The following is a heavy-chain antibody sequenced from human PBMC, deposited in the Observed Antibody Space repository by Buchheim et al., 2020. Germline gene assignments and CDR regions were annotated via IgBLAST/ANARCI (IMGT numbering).Heavy chain of an antibody. Sequence: QVQLVESGGGVVQPGRSLRLSCAASGFTFSSYGMHWVRQAPGKGLEWVAVISYDGSNKYYADSVKGRFTISRDNSKNTLYLQMNSLRAEDTAVYYCALGPHYYDSSGPDFDYWGQGTL. CDR2: ISYDGSNK. CDR3: ALGPHYYDSSGPDFDY. J-gene: IGHJ4*02. D-gene: IGHD3-22*01. V-gene: IGHV3-30*03. CDR1: GFTFSSYG.